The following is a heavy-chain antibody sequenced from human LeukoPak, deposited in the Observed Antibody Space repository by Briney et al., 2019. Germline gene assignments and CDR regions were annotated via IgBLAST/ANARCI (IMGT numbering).Heavy chain of an antibody. D-gene: IGHD7-27*01. CDR2: LWHDGSNK. CDR1: GFTFSNYG. Sequence: PGRSLRLSCAASGFTFSNYGMHWVRQAPGKGLEWVAVLWHDGSNKYYADSVKGRFTISRDNSKNALYLQMNSLRVEDTAVYHCARDEGFLGYWGQGTLVTVSS. V-gene: IGHV3-33*01. CDR3: ARDEGFLGY. J-gene: IGHJ4*02.